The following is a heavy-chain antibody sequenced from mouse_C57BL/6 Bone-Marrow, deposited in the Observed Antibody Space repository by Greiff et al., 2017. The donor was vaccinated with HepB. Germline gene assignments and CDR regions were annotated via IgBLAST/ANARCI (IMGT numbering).Heavy chain of an antibody. Sequence: QVQLKQSGAELMKPGASVKLSCKATGYTFTGYWIEWVKQRPGHGLGWIGEILPGSGSTNSNEKFKGKATFTADTSSNTAYMQLSSLTTEDSAIYYCARKGNYGAWFAYWGQGTLVTVSA. CDR3: ARKGNYGAWFAY. V-gene: IGHV1-9*01. D-gene: IGHD2-1*01. CDR2: ILPGSGST. CDR1: GYTFTGYW. J-gene: IGHJ3*01.